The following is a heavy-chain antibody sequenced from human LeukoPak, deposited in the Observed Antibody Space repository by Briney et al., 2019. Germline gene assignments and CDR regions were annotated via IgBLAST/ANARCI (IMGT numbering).Heavy chain of an antibody. CDR3: ARETSSSYSYYYYYMDV. V-gene: IGHV1-2*02. J-gene: IGHJ6*03. D-gene: IGHD6-13*01. CDR2: INPNSGGT. Sequence: ASVKVSCKASGYTFTGYYMHWVRQAPGQGLEWMGWINPNSGGTNYAQKFQGRVTMTRDTSISTAYMELSRLRSDDTAVYYCARETSSSYSYYYYYMDVWGKGTTVTVSS. CDR1: GYTFTGYY.